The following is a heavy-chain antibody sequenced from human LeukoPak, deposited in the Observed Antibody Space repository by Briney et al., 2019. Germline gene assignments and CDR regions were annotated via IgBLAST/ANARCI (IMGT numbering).Heavy chain of an antibody. V-gene: IGHV4-39*07. Sequence: SETLSLTCTVSGDSISTSSYYWGWIRQPPGKGLEWIGYIYYSGSTYYNPSLKSRVTVSVDTSKNQFSLKLSSVTAADTAVYYCARVGVEMATTDYWGQGTLVTVSS. D-gene: IGHD5-24*01. CDR1: GDSISTSSYY. CDR3: ARVGVEMATTDY. J-gene: IGHJ4*02. CDR2: IYYSGST.